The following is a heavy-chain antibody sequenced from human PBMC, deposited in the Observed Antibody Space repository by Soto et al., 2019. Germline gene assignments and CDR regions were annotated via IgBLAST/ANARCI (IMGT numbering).Heavy chain of an antibody. Sequence: QVQLVQSGAEVKKPGSSVKVSCKASGGTFSSYAISWVRQAPGQGLEWMGGIIPIFGTANYAQKFQGRVTITADESTSTAYMELSSLRSEDTAVYYCARGPLGYCISTSCYSLGYYFDYWGQGTLVTVSS. CDR2: IIPIFGTA. D-gene: IGHD2-2*02. J-gene: IGHJ4*02. CDR3: ARGPLGYCISTSCYSLGYYFDY. V-gene: IGHV1-69*12. CDR1: GGTFSSYA.